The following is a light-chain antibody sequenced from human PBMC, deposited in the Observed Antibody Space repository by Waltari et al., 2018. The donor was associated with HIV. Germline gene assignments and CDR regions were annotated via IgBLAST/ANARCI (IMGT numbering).Light chain of an antibody. Sequence: DIQLTQSPSSLSASVGDRVTITCQASQDISNYLNWYQQRPGRAPKLLIYAASTLEPGVPSRFGGSGSGTDFTFTIRSLQPEDIATYYCQQYDNFLTFGGGTKVEV. CDR3: QQYDNFLT. V-gene: IGKV1-33*01. J-gene: IGKJ4*01. CDR1: QDISNY. CDR2: AAS.